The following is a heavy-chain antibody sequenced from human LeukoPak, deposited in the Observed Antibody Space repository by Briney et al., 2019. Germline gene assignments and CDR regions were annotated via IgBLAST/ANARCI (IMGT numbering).Heavy chain of an antibody. J-gene: IGHJ5*02. Sequence: ASVKVSCKASGGTFSSYAISWVRQAPGQGLEWMGGIIPIFGTANYAQKFQGRVMITTDESTSTAYMELSSLRSEDTAVYYCARGKGLGYGWFDPWGQGTLVTVSS. D-gene: IGHD3-16*01. CDR3: ARGKGLGYGWFDP. CDR1: GGTFSSYA. V-gene: IGHV1-69*05. CDR2: IIPIFGTA.